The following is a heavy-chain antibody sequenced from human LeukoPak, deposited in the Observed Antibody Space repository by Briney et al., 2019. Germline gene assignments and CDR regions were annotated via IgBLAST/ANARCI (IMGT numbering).Heavy chain of an antibody. CDR1: GFTFSSYG. Sequence: GGSLRLSCAASGFTFSSYGMHWVRQAPGKGLEWVAFIRYDGSNKYYADSVKGRFTISRDNSKNTLYLQMNSLRAEDTAVYYCARDLSYGGNSGYYWGQGTLVTVSS. CDR3: ARDLSYGGNSGYY. CDR2: IRYDGSNK. D-gene: IGHD4-23*01. J-gene: IGHJ4*02. V-gene: IGHV3-30*02.